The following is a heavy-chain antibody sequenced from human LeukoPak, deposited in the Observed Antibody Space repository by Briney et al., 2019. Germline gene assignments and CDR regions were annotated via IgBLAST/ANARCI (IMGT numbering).Heavy chain of an antibody. J-gene: IGHJ4*02. V-gene: IGHV3-11*01. CDR1: GGSISSGGYY. Sequence: LSLTCTVSGGSISSGGYYWGWIRQHPGKGLEWVSYISSSGSTIYYADSVKGRFTISRDNAKNSLYLQMNSLRAEDTAVYYCARGGDIVVVPGEYYFDYWGQGTLVTVSS. CDR3: ARGGDIVVVPGEYYFDY. D-gene: IGHD2-2*01. CDR2: ISSSGSTI.